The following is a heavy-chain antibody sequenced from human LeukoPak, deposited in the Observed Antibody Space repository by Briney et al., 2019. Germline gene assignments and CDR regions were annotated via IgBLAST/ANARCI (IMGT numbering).Heavy chain of an antibody. V-gene: IGHV3-23*01. CDR1: GFTFSSYG. D-gene: IGHD1/OR15-1a*01. CDR2: ISGSGDST. Sequence: GGSLRLSCAASGFTFSSYGMSWVRQAPGKGLEGVSGISGSGDSTYYADSVKGRFTIFRDNSKNTLYLQMNSLRAEDTAVYYCAKGEEEHNFDYWGQGTLVTVSS. CDR3: AKGEEEHNFDY. J-gene: IGHJ4*02.